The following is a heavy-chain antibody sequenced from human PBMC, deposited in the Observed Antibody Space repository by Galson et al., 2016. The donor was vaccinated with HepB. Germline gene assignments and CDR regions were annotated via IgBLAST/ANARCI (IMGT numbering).Heavy chain of an antibody. D-gene: IGHD2-15*01. CDR2: IYRSGST. CDR3: ARAPPNCSGGRCYESDAFDI. J-gene: IGHJ3*02. CDR1: GGSISSTNW. Sequence: SETLSLTCAVSGGSISSTNWWNWVRQPPGKGLEWIGEIYRSGSTNYNPSLQSRVTISVDKSKNQFSLKLSSVTAADTAGYYCARAPPNCSGGRCYESDAFDIWGQGTMVTVSS. V-gene: IGHV4-4*02.